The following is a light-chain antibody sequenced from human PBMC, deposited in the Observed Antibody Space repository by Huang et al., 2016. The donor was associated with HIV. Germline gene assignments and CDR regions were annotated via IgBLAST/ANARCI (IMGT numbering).Light chain of an antibody. J-gene: IGKJ2*01. CDR3: LQHSSYPRT. CDR1: QDISNS. V-gene: IGKV1-17*03. CDR2: GAS. Sequence: DIQMTQSPSAMSASVGDRVTITCRASQDISNSLAWFQQKPGKVPKRLSYGASNLQGGVPSRFSGSGSGTEFTLTISSLQPEDFATYYCLQHSSYPRTFGQGTKLEIK.